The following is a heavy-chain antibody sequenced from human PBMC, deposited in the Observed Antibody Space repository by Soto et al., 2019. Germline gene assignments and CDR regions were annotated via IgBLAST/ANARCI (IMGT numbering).Heavy chain of an antibody. J-gene: IGHJ4*02. V-gene: IGHV3-72*01. CDR3: VGESYYRLDY. CDR1: GFTFSDHH. CDR2: ARHKVDSYRT. Sequence: GGSLRLSCAASGFTFSDHHMNWVRQVPGKGLEWVGRARHKVDSYRTEYAASVRGRFAVSRDDSQNSLILQMNSLKIEDTALYYCVGESYYRLDYWGQGAIVTVSS. D-gene: IGHD3-16*01.